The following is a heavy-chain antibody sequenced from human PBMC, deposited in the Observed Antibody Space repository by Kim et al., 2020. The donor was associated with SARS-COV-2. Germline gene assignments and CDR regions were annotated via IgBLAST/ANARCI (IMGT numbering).Heavy chain of an antibody. D-gene: IGHD2-2*01. CDR1: GFTFSNAW. V-gene: IGHV3-15*01. J-gene: IGHJ2*01. CDR3: TTRGSSRSTSWNL. Sequence: GGSLRLSCAASGFTFSNAWMSWVRPTPGKGLEWVGRIKSISDGATTDYAAPVKGRFTISRDDSKNTLYLQMNSLKTEDTAVYYCTTRGSSRSTSWNLWGRGTLVTVSS. CDR2: IKSISDGATT.